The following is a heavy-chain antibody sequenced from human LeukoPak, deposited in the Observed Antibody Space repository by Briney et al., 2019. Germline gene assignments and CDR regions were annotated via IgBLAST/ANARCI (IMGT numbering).Heavy chain of an antibody. V-gene: IGHV4-31*03. CDR1: GGSISSGGYY. J-gene: IGHJ5*02. CDR3: ARARRRGYSYGRGMDWFDP. CDR2: IYYSGST. Sequence: SETLSLTCTVSGGSISSGGYYWSRIRQHPGKGLEWIGYIYYSGSTYYNPSLKSRVTISVDTSKNQFSLKLSSVTAADMAVYCCARARRRGYSYGRGMDWFDPWGQGTLVTVSS. D-gene: IGHD5-18*01.